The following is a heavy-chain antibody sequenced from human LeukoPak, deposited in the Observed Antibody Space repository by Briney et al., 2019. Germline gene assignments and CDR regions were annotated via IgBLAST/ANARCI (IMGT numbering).Heavy chain of an antibody. CDR2: INHSGST. CDR3: ARGGGGWGSASRSDL. CDR1: GGSFSGYY. V-gene: IGHV4-34*01. Sequence: SETLSLTCAVYGGSFSGYYWNWIRQPPGKWLEWIGEINHSGSTNFNASLKSRVTISLDTSKNQFSLNLNSVTAADTAVYYCARGGGGWGSASRSDLWGQGTRVTVSS. J-gene: IGHJ3*01. D-gene: IGHD3-16*01.